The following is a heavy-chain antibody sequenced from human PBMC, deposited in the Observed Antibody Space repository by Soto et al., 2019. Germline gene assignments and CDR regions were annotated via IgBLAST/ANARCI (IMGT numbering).Heavy chain of an antibody. Sequence: ASVKVSCKASGFTFTGHYIHWVRQAPGQGLEWMGWINPNSGCTSYAQKFQGRLTMTTDTSITTAYMELNSLRAEDTAVYYCARATPRDYFDYWGQGTLVTVSS. J-gene: IGHJ4*02. V-gene: IGHV1-2*02. CDR3: ARATPRDYFDY. CDR1: GFTFTGHY. CDR2: INPNSGCT.